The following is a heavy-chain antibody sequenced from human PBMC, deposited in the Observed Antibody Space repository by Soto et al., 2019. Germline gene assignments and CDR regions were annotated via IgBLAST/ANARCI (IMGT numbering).Heavy chain of an antibody. J-gene: IGHJ4*02. Sequence: QVQLVQSGAEVKKPGSSVKVSCKASGDSFSNYGIGWVRQAPGQGLEWVGGIIPILDTANYAQKFQGRVTITADESTNTAYMELISLRYEDTAVYYCAKIPHRTTATAYYFDYWGQGTQVTVSS. V-gene: IGHV1-69*12. D-gene: IGHD4-17*01. CDR2: IIPILDTA. CDR3: AKIPHRTTATAYYFDY. CDR1: GDSFSNYG.